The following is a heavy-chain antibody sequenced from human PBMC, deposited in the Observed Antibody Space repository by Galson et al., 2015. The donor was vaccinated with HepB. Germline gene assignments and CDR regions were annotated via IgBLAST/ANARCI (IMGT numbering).Heavy chain of an antibody. CDR2: ISYDGSNK. CDR1: GFTFSSYG. D-gene: IGHD5-12*01. CDR3: AIPAGGDSGYDFNWFDP. V-gene: IGHV3-30*03. J-gene: IGHJ5*02. Sequence: SLRLSCAASGFTFSSYGMHWVRQAPDKGLEWVAVISYDGSNKYYADSVKGRFTISRDNSKNTLYLQMNSLRAEDTAVYYCAIPAGGDSGYDFNWFDPWGQGTLVTVSS.